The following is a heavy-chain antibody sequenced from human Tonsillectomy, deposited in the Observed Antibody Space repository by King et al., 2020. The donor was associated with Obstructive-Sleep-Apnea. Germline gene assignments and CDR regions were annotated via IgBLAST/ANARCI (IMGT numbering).Heavy chain of an antibody. CDR3: ARHRGVEDYGGYGDYFDY. CDR1: GDSINNYY. CDR2: MYYSGNT. Sequence: QLQESGPGLVKPSETLSLTCTVSGDSINNYYRSWIRQPPGKGLEWIGYMYYSGNTNYNPSLKSRVTISADTSKIQFSLRLSSVTAADTAVYYCARHRGVEDYGGYGDYFDYWGQGALVTVSS. J-gene: IGHJ4*02. D-gene: IGHD5-12*01. V-gene: IGHV4-59*08.